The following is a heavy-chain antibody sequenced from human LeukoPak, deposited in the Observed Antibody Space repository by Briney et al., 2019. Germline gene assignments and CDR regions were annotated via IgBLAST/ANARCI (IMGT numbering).Heavy chain of an antibody. CDR3: AIRVTTWYFDL. CDR2: IGSSGLTI. CDR1: GFTFSSYE. Sequence: PGGSLRLSCAASGFTFSSYEMNWLRQAPGKGLEWISYIGSSGLTIDYAASVKGRFTISRDNAKNSLYLQMNSLRAEDTAVYYCAIRVTTWYFDLWGRGTLVTVSS. J-gene: IGHJ2*01. D-gene: IGHD4-17*01. V-gene: IGHV3-48*03.